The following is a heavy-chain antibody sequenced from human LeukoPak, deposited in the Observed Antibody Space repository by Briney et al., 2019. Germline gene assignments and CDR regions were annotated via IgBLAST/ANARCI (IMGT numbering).Heavy chain of an antibody. J-gene: IGHJ3*02. D-gene: IGHD3-3*01. CDR1: GFTFSSYA. CDR2: IKQDGIEK. Sequence: GGSLRLSCAASGFTFSSYAMHWVRQAPGKGLEWVANIKQDGIEKYYVDSVKGRFTISRDNAKNSLYLQMNSLRAEDTAVYYCARDESLGDFWSDYFDAFDIWGQGTMVTVSS. CDR3: ARDESLGDFWSDYFDAFDI. V-gene: IGHV3-7*01.